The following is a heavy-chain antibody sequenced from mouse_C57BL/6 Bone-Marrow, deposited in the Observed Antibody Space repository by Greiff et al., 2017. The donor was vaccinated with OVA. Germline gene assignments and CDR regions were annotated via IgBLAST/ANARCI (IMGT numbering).Heavy chain of an antibody. D-gene: IGHD2-3*01. CDR3: ARDDGYFFEY. V-gene: IGHV1-76*01. CDR2: IYPGSGNT. CDR1: GYTFTDHY. Sequence: QVQLQQSGAEVVRPGASVKLSCKASGYTFTDHYINWVKQRPGQGLEWIARIYPGSGNTYYNEKFKGKATLTAEKSSNTADMQLSSLTSEDSAVYVCARDDGYFFEYWGQGTTLTVSS. J-gene: IGHJ2*01.